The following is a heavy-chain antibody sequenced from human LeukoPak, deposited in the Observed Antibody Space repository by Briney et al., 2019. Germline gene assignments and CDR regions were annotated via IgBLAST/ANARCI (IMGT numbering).Heavy chain of an antibody. Sequence: ASVKVSCKASGYTFTGYYMHWVRQAPGQGLEWMGWINPNSGGTNYAQKFQGRVTMTRDTSISTAYMELSRLRSDDTAVYYCERSKGRTTGTLGFDYWGQGTLVTVSS. J-gene: IGHJ4*02. CDR3: ERSKGRTTGTLGFDY. CDR1: GYTFTGYY. CDR2: INPNSGGT. D-gene: IGHD1-1*01. V-gene: IGHV1-2*02.